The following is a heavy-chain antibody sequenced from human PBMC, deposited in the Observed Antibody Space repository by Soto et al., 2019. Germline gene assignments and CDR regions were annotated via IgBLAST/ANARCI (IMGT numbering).Heavy chain of an antibody. Sequence: SETLSLTCAVYGESFSGYYWSWIRQRQGKGLEWIGEINHSGSTNYNPSLKSRVTISVDTSKNQFSLKLSSVTAADTAVYYCAGRSLGDDSLYYDEFMDVWGKGATVTVSS. D-gene: IGHD2-21*01. V-gene: IGHV4-34*01. CDR3: AGRSLGDDSLYYDEFMDV. CDR1: GESFSGYY. J-gene: IGHJ6*03. CDR2: INHSGST.